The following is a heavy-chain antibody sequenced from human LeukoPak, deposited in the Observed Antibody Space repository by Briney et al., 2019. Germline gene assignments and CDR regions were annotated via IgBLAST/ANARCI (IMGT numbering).Heavy chain of an antibody. J-gene: IGHJ3*01. CDR2: INSDGSEG. CDR1: GFTFSGFW. D-gene: IGHD6-6*01. V-gene: IGHV3-7*03. Sequence: GGSLRLSCAVSGFTFSGFWMSWSRQAPGKGLEWVASINSDGSEGYYADVVKGRFTISRDNAKNSLYLQINSLRAEDTAVYYCARSSYSSSSSVWGQGTMVTASS. CDR3: ARSSYSSSSSV.